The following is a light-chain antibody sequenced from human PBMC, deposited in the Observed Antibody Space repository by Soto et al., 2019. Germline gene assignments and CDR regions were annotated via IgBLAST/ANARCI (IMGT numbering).Light chain of an antibody. CDR3: QSPDSSGTYSYD. CDR1: ALPKQY. J-gene: IGLJ1*01. V-gene: IGLV3-25*02. Sequence: SYELTQPPSVTVSPGQTARITCAGDALPKQYAYWYQQKPGQAPVLVIYKDSERPSGIPERFSGSSSGTTVTLNISGVQAEDEADYYCQSPDSSGTYSYDFAKGTKVTVL. CDR2: KDS.